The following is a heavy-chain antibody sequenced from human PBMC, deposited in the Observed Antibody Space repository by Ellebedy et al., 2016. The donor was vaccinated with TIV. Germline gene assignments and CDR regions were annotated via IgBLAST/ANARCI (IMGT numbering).Heavy chain of an antibody. V-gene: IGHV5-10-1*01. D-gene: IGHD4-23*01. Sequence: SWIRQPPGKGLEWMGRIDPSDSYTNYSPSFQGHVTISADKSISTAYLQWSSLKASDTAMYYCARLNGGNSEFWYFGLWGRGTLVTVSS. CDR2: IDPSDSYT. J-gene: IGHJ2*01. CDR3: ARLNGGNSEFWYFGL.